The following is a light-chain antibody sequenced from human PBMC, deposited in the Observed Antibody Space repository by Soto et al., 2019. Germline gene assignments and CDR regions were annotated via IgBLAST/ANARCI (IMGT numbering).Light chain of an antibody. CDR1: SSNIGSYNF. J-gene: IGLJ1*01. CDR2: EAT. Sequence: QSGLTQPASVSGSPGQSITISCTGTSSNIGSYNFVSWYQQRPGRAPKLMIFEATKRRSGVPPRFSGSKSGNTASLTISGLQAEEEADYYCCSYEGINDYVFGTGTKVTVL. V-gene: IGLV2-23*01. CDR3: CSYEGINDYV.